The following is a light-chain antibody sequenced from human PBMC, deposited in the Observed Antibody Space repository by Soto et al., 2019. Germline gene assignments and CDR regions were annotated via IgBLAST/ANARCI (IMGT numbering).Light chain of an antibody. V-gene: IGKV3-15*01. CDR1: QRLXNN. CDR3: HQYNKGPWT. J-gene: IGKJ1*01. CDR2: CAS. Sequence: IVVTQSPATLSVSPGESGTLACRASQRLXNNLGWYQAKPGQAPRILXACASTSAKGSPARLSGSGSVTEFTRTISSRQSEYCAGYYWHQYNKGPWTFGQGTKVDIK.